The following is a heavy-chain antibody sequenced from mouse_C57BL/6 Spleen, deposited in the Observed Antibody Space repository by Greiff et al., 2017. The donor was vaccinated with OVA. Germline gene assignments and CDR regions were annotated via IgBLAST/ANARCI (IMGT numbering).Heavy chain of an antibody. CDR2: INPSSGYT. CDR3: ARYDYDEAWFAY. J-gene: IGHJ3*01. CDR1: GYTFTSYT. Sequence: VMLVESGAELARPGASVKMSCKASGYTFTSYTMHWVKQRPGQGLEWIGYINPSSGYTKYNQKFKDKATLTADKSSSTAYMKLSSLTSEDSAVYYCARYDYDEAWFAYWGQGTLVTVSA. V-gene: IGHV1-4*01. D-gene: IGHD2-4*01.